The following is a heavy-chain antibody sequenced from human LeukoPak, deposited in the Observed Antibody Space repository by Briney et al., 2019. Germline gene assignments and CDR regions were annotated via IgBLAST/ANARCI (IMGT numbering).Heavy chain of an antibody. J-gene: IGHJ5*02. D-gene: IGHD1-1*01. Sequence: SETLSLTCTDSGGSISNYYRSWIRPPPGKGLEGIGYIYTSGSTNYNPSLKSRVTISVDTSKKQFPLNLSSVTAADTAVYYCAKRSYGLNWFDPWGQGTLVTVSS. CDR3: AKRSYGLNWFDP. CDR2: IYTSGST. V-gene: IGHV4-4*08. CDR1: GGSISNYY.